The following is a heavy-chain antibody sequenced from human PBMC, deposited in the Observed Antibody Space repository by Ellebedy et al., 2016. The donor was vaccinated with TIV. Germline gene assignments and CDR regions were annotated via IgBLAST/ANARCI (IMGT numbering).Heavy chain of an antibody. J-gene: IGHJ3*02. CDR3: ARQTVATSVKDAFDI. Sequence: PGGSLRLSCAASGFTFSGYWMSWVRQAPGKGLEWVANIKQDGSEKYYVDSVKGRFTISRDNAKNSLYLQMNSLRAEDTAVYYCARQTVATSVKDAFDIWGLGTVVTVSS. V-gene: IGHV3-7*01. D-gene: IGHD4-17*01. CDR1: GFTFSGYW. CDR2: IKQDGSEK.